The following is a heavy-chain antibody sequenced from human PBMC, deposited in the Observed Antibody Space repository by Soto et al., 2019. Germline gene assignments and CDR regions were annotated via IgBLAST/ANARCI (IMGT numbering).Heavy chain of an antibody. CDR2: ISKTTRSV. D-gene: IGHD2-15*01. V-gene: IGHV3-11*04. CDR3: SRGWFP. Sequence: PGGSLRLSCAASGFTFSDYYMSWIRQAPGKGLEWTSLISKTTRSVYYADSVKGRFTVSRDNTKNSVYLQMSSLRADDTAVYYCSRGWFPWGQGTLVTVSS. CDR1: GFTFSDYY. J-gene: IGHJ5*02.